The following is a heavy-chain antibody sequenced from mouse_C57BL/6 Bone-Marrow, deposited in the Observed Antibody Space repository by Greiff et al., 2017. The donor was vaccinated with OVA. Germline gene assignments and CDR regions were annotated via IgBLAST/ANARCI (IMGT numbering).Heavy chain of an antibody. Sequence: EVQLVESGTVLARPGASVKMSCKTSGYTFTSYWMHWVKQRPGQGLEWIGAIYPGNSDTSYNQKFKGKAKLTAVTSASTAYMELSSLTNEDSAVYYGTRSRGSSYIVDYWGQGTTLTVSS. CDR3: TRSRGSSYIVDY. CDR2: IYPGNSDT. J-gene: IGHJ2*01. D-gene: IGHD1-1*01. V-gene: IGHV1-5*01. CDR1: GYTFTSYW.